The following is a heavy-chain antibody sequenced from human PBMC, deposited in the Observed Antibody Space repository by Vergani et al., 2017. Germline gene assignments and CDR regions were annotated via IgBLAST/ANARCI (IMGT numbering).Heavy chain of an antibody. Sequence: QVQLVQSGPEVKKPGASVKVSCKASGYDFTNYCLGWVRQAPGQGLEWMGWLSAYNGNTKYSQKFQGRVSVTTDTSTTTVYMELRRLTSDDTAVYYCARGQSGSYYRYFEHWGQGTLVIVSS. J-gene: IGHJ1*01. D-gene: IGHD3-10*01. CDR3: ARGQSGSYYRYFEH. CDR1: GYDFTNYC. V-gene: IGHV1-18*01. CDR2: LSAYNGNT.